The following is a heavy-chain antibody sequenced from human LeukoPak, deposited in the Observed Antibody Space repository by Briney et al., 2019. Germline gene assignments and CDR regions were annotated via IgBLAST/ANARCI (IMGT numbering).Heavy chain of an antibody. D-gene: IGHD5-18*01. J-gene: IGHJ4*02. CDR3: ARGGSGYSYGSRTFDY. Sequence: PSETLTLTCAVYGGSFSGYYWSWIRQPPGKGLEWIGEINHSGSTNYNPSLKSRVTISVDTSKNQFSLKLSSVTAADTAVYYCARGGSGYSYGSRTFDYWGQGTLVTVSS. CDR1: GGSFSGYY. CDR2: INHSGST. V-gene: IGHV4-34*01.